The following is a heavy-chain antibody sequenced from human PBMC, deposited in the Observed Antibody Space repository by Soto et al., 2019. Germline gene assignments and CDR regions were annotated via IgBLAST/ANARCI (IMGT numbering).Heavy chain of an antibody. CDR2: ISISKGKT. V-gene: IGHV1-18*01. CDR1: GYTFRNYD. CDR3: ARKGYIGNFGLDV. J-gene: IGHJ6*02. D-gene: IGHD5-12*01. Sequence: QVQLVQSGAEVKRPGASVKVSCKASGYTFRNYDVAWVRRAPGHGLEWMGWISISKGKTDDQESLQGRGTMTMDTGTTTAYREVRSLRSDDTAVYYGARKGYIGNFGLDVWGQGTTVPVSS.